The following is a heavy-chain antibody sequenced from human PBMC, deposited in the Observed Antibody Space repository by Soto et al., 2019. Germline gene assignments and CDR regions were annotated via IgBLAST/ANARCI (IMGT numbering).Heavy chain of an antibody. CDR1: GFTFSSYS. D-gene: IGHD6-19*01. J-gene: IGHJ4*02. Sequence: EVQLVESGGGLVKPGGSLRLSCAASGFTFSSYSMNWDRQAPGKGLEWVSSISSSSSYIYYADSVKGRFTISRDNAKNSLYLQMNSLRAEDTAVYYCARVIPVAGTIDYWGQGTLVTVSS. CDR2: ISSSSSYI. V-gene: IGHV3-21*01. CDR3: ARVIPVAGTIDY.